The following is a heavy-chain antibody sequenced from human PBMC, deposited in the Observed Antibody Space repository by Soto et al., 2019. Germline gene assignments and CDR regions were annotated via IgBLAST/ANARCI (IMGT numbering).Heavy chain of an antibody. V-gene: IGHV3-7*01. CDR2: MDQDGSET. J-gene: IGHJ4*02. CDR3: VCGGNFFIY. Sequence: EVQLVESGGGLVQPGGSLRLSCAASGFTFSTYWMTWVRQPPGKGLEWVANMDQDGSETYYVDAVRGRFTVSRENAKNSLYFQITSLRVEDTAVYYCVCGGNFFIYWGQGTLVTVSP. CDR1: GFTFSTYW. D-gene: IGHD3-16*01.